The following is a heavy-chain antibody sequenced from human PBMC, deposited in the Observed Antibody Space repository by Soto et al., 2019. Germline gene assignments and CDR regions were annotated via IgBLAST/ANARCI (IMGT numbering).Heavy chain of an antibody. V-gene: IGHV4-59*01. Sequence: PSETLSLTCTVSGGSISSYYWSWIRQPPVKGLEWIGYIYYSGSTNYNPSLKSRVTISVDTSKNQFSLKLSSVTAADTAVYYCARALILTGYYIHDAFDIWGQGTMVTVS. J-gene: IGHJ3*02. CDR2: IYYSGST. CDR3: ARALILTGYYIHDAFDI. D-gene: IGHD3-9*01. CDR1: GGSISSYY.